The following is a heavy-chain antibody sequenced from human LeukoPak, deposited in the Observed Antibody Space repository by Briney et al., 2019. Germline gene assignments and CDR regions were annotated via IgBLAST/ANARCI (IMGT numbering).Heavy chain of an antibody. CDR3: TRGSSAWSDY. CDR2: INSEGSGT. CDR1: GFTFSTSW. J-gene: IGHJ4*02. Sequence: PGGSLRLSCAASGFTFSTSWMHWVRQAPGKGLVWVSRINSEGSGTSYADSVKGRFTISRDNAKSTLYLQMNGLRADDTAVYYCTRGSSAWSDYWGQGTLVTVSS. V-gene: IGHV3-74*01. D-gene: IGHD6-19*01.